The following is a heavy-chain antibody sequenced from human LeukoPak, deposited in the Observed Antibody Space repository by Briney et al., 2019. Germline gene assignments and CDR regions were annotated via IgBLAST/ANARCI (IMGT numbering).Heavy chain of an antibody. CDR2: ISSRSSHT. D-gene: IGHD6-19*01. CDR3: ARSSSGWYYFDY. J-gene: IGHJ4*02. Sequence: GGSLRLSCAASGFTFSDCYMSWIRQAPGKGLEWVSYISSRSSHTNYADSVKGRFTISRDNAKNSLYLQMNSLRAEDTAVYYCARSSSGWYYFDYWGQGTLVTVSS. CDR1: GFTFSDCY. V-gene: IGHV3-11*03.